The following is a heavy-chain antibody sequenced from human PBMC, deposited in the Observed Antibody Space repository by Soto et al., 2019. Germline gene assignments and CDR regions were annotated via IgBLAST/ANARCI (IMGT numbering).Heavy chain of an antibody. CDR1: GDSISSYF. Sequence: SETLSLTCTVSGDSISSYFWSWIRQPPGKGLEWIGYVYSTEITNYNPSLKSRVAMSIDTSKNQFSLKVRSVTAADPAVYYCARGSEAWFDPWGQGTLVTVS. J-gene: IGHJ5*02. V-gene: IGHV4-59*01. CDR3: ARGSEAWFDP. CDR2: VYSTEIT.